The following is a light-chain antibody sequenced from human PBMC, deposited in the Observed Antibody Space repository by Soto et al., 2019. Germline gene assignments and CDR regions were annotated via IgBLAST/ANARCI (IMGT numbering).Light chain of an antibody. V-gene: IGKV1-9*01. CDR2: AAS. J-gene: IGKJ2*01. CDR3: QQLNSYPPT. CDR1: QGISSY. Sequence: ILLTQSPSSLSASVGDRVTVTCRASQGISSYLAWYQQQPGKAPKLLIYAASTLQRGVSSRFSGSGSGTDFTLTISSLQPEDFATYYCQQLNSYPPTFGQGTKLEIK.